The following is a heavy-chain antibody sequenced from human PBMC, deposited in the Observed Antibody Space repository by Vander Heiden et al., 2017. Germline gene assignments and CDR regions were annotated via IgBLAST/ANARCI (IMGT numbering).Heavy chain of an antibody. CDR2: ISGSGGST. D-gene: IGHD3-22*01. CDR3: AKDMSLESSYDSNGFDY. V-gene: IGHV3-23*01. J-gene: IGHJ4*01. Sequence: AISGSGGSTYYADSVQGRFTISRDSPMTTLNLQMNSLRAEDTAVYYCAKDMSLESSYDSNGFDYWGQGTMVTVSS.